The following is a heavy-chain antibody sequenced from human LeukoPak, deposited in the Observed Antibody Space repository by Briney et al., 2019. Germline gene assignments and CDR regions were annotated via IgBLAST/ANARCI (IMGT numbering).Heavy chain of an antibody. Sequence: GGSLRLSCAASGFTFSSYGMHWVRQAPGKGLEWVAFIRYDGSNKYYADSVKGRFTISRDNSKNTLYLQMNSLRAEDTAVYYCAKDWRRGSPYFDYWGQGTLVTVSS. CDR2: IRYDGSNK. CDR1: GFTFSSYG. J-gene: IGHJ4*02. CDR3: AKDWRRGSPYFDY. V-gene: IGHV3-30*02. D-gene: IGHD3-3*01.